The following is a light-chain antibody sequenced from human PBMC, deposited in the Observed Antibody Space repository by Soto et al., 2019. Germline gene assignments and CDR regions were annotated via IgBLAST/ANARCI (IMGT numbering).Light chain of an antibody. CDR1: SSDVGSYNL. CDR3: CSYAGSSSYV. J-gene: IGLJ1*01. Sequence: QSVLTQPASLSGSPGQSITISCTETSSDVGSYNLVSWYQQHPGKAPKLMIYEGSKRPSGVSNRFSGSKSGNTASLTISGLQAEDEADYYCCSYAGSSSYVFGTGTKVTVL. V-gene: IGLV2-23*01. CDR2: EGS.